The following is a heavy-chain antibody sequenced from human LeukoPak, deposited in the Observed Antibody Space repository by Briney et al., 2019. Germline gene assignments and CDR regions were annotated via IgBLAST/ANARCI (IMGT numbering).Heavy chain of an antibody. D-gene: IGHD6-19*01. V-gene: IGHV3-7*01. Sequence: GWSLTLSCVASEFSFSNYWMTWGRHVPGPRLEWVANIKRDGSEKKYLDSVKGRFTMSRDNAKNSLYLQMDNLRVEDTAIYYCARDYSPSYGSVWYDAFDIWGQGTMVTVSS. CDR3: ARDYSPSYGSVWYDAFDI. J-gene: IGHJ3*02. CDR1: EFSFSNYW. CDR2: IKRDGSEK.